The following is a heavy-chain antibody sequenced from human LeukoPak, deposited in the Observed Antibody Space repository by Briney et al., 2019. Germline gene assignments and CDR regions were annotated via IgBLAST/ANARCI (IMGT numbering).Heavy chain of an antibody. CDR1: GFSFSDHY. D-gene: IGHD1-26*01. J-gene: IGHJ3*01. Sequence: PGGSLRLSCAGSGFSFSDHYIDWVRQAPGKGPEWLGRTRNKVNSDTTEYAASVKGRFSISRDDSKNSLFLRMNSLRPEDTAVYYCSKGYSGLLIYALDVWGQGTRVTVSS. CDR3: SKGYSGLLIYALDV. CDR2: TRNKVNSDTT. V-gene: IGHV3-72*01.